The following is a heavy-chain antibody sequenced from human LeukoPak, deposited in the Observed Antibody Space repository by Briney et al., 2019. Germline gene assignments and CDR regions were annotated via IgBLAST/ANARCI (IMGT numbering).Heavy chain of an antibody. J-gene: IGHJ4*02. D-gene: IGHD3-10*01. Sequence: GGSLRLSYAASGFTFSSYSMNWVRQAPGKGLEWVSSISSSSSYIYYADSVKGRFTISRDNAKNSLYLQMNRLRAEDTAVYYCARMGDYGSGIIDYWGQGTLVTVSS. V-gene: IGHV3-21*01. CDR2: ISSSSSYI. CDR1: GFTFSSYS. CDR3: ARMGDYGSGIIDY.